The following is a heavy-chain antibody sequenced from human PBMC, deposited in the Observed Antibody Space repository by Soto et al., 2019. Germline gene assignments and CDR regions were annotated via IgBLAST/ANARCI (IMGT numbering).Heavy chain of an antibody. Sequence: QVHLVQSGAEVKKPGSSVKVSCKTSGGIFNSYALSWVRQAPGQGPEWMGQIIPIFGSPKYAQKFQGRLTISADEATNTAYMELSSLTSEDTDMYFCAREKFSNFFDPWGQGTQVTVSS. V-gene: IGHV1-69*01. CDR3: AREKFSNFFDP. CDR2: IIPIFGSP. CDR1: GGIFNSYA. J-gene: IGHJ5*02. D-gene: IGHD3-3*01.